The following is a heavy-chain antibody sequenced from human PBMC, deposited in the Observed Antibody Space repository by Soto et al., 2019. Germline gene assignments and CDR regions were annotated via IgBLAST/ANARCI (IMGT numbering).Heavy chain of an antibody. CDR1: GFTFSSYG. Sequence: QVQLVESGGGVVQPGRSLRLSCAASGFTFSSYGMHWVRQAPGKGLEWVAVISYDGSNKYYADSVKGRFTISRDNSKNTLYLQMNSLRAEDTAVYYCAKDAPRVVPADMDYYGMDVWGQGTTVTVSS. D-gene: IGHD2-2*01. CDR3: AKDAPRVVPADMDYYGMDV. V-gene: IGHV3-30*18. J-gene: IGHJ6*02. CDR2: ISYDGSNK.